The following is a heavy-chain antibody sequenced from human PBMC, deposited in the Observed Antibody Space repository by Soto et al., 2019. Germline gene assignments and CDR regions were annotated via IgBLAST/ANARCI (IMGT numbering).Heavy chain of an antibody. J-gene: IGHJ4*02. CDR1: GGSISSSSYY. V-gene: IGHV4-39*01. CDR3: ARQPLDYDSSGYGGY. D-gene: IGHD3-22*01. CDR2: IYYSGST. Sequence: QLQLQESGPGLVKPSETLSLTCTVSGGSISSSSYYWGWIRQPPGKGLEWIGSIYYSGSTYYNPSLKSRVTISVDTSKNQFSLKLSSVTAADTAVYYCARQPLDYDSSGYGGYWGQRTLVTVSS.